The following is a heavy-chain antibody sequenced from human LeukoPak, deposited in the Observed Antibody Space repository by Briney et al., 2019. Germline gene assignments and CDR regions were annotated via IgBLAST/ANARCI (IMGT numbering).Heavy chain of an antibody. D-gene: IGHD1-26*01. J-gene: IGHJ4*02. Sequence: GGSLRLSCAASGFTFSSYWMHWVRQAPGKGLMWVSRINIDGSTTNYADSVKGRFTISRDNAKNTLYLQMNRLRAEDTAVYYCARGVSGSYGKFDYWGQGTLVTVSS. CDR2: INIDGSTT. CDR3: ARGVSGSYGKFDY. V-gene: IGHV3-74*01. CDR1: GFTFSSYW.